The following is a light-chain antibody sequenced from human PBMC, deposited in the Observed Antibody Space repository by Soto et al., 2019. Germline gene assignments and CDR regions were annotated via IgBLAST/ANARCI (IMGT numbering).Light chain of an antibody. Sequence: DIQMTQSPSCLSASVGDGVTITCRSSQSIRSYLNCYQQKPGKAPKLLIYAASSLQSGVPSRFSGSGSGTDFTLTISSLQPEDFATYYCQQSYSTPLTFGGGTKVDI. CDR2: AAS. CDR1: QSIRSY. J-gene: IGKJ4*01. CDR3: QQSYSTPLT. V-gene: IGKV1-39*01.